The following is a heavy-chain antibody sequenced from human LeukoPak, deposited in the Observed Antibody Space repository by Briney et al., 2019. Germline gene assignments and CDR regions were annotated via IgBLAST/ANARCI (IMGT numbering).Heavy chain of an antibody. J-gene: IGHJ6*02. Sequence: PGASLRLSCAASGFTFSSYAMSWVRQAPGKGLEWVSAISGSGGSTYYADSVKGRFTISRDNSKNTLYLQMNGLRAEDTAVYYCAKAGAYYYYGMDVWGQGTTVTVSS. V-gene: IGHV3-23*01. CDR2: ISGSGGST. CDR3: AKAGAYYYYGMDV. CDR1: GFTFSSYA.